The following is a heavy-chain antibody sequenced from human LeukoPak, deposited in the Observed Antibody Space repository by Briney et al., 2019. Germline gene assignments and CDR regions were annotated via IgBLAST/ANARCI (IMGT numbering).Heavy chain of an antibody. D-gene: IGHD3-22*01. CDR1: GLTVSTTY. CDR2: IYSGGST. J-gene: IGHJ4*02. V-gene: IGHV3-53*01. Sequence: GGSLRLSCAASGLTVSTTYMSWVRQAPGKGLGWVSVIYSGGSTYYAESVKGRFTISRDNSKNTVYLQMNSLRAEDTAVYYCARQTYYQDSSGYYTASFDYWGQGTLVTVSS. CDR3: ARQTYYQDSSGYYTASFDY.